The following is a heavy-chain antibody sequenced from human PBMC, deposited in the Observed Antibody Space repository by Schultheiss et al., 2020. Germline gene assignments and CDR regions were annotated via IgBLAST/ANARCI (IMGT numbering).Heavy chain of an antibody. D-gene: IGHD3-22*01. CDR2: ISYDGSNK. Sequence: GGSLRLSCAASGFTFSSYAMHWVRQAPGKGLEWVAVISYDGSNKYYADSVKGRFTISRDNAKNSLYLQMNSLRAEDTAVYYCARDQGSSGYWGPIYSYGMDVWGQGTTVNVSS. CDR1: GFTFSSYA. V-gene: IGHV3-30-3*01. CDR3: ARDQGSSGYWGPIYSYGMDV. J-gene: IGHJ6*02.